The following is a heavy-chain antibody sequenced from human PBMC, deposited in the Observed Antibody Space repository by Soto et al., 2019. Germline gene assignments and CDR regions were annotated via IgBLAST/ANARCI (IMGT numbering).Heavy chain of an antibody. D-gene: IGHD3-9*01. CDR3: ARGGDILAGYYYYYYYGMDV. CDR1: GDSISSYY. J-gene: IGHJ6*02. V-gene: IGHV4-59*01. CDR2: IYYSGST. Sequence: SETLSLTCTVSGDSISSYYWSWIRQPPGKGLEWIGYIYYSGSTNYNPSLKSRVTISVDTSKNQFSLKLSSVTAADTAVYYCARGGDILAGYYYYYYYGMDVWGQGTTVTVSS.